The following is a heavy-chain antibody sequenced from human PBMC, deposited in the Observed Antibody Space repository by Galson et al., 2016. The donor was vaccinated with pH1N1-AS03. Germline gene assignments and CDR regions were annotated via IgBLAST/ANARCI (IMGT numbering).Heavy chain of an antibody. CDR3: ARQATPEGWLHYTWFDP. J-gene: IGHJ5*02. CDR1: GDSMDSSSYH. V-gene: IGHV4-39*01. Sequence: SETLSLPCSVSGDSMDSSSYHWGWIRQPPGKGLEWIGTVYYSGRTYYNPSLNRRVTISVDVSRRHFSLKLKSVSATDTGVYYCARQATPEGWLHYTWFDPWGQGTLVTVSS. D-gene: IGHD5-24*01. CDR2: VYYSGRT.